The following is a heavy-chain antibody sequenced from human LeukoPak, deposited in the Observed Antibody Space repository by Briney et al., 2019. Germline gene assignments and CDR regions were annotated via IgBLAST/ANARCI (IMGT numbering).Heavy chain of an antibody. J-gene: IGHJ4*02. D-gene: IGHD2-15*01. CDR1: GFTFGNAW. CDR2: IKSKTDGGTT. V-gene: IGHV3-15*01. CDR3: TTGGIYCSGGSCYKGNFDY. Sequence: PGGSLRLSCAASGFTFGNAWLSWVRQAPGKGLEWVGRIKSKTDGGTTDYAAPVKGRFTISRDDSKNTLYLQMNSLKTEDTAVYYCTTGGIYCSGGSCYKGNFDYWGQGTLVTVSS.